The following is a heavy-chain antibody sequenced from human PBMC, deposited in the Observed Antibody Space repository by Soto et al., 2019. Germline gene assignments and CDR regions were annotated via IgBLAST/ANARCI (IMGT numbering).Heavy chain of an antibody. Sequence: QLQLQESGPGLVKPSETLSLTCTVSGGSISSSSYYWGWIRQPPGKGLEWIGSIYYSGSTYYNPSLKSRVTISVDTSKNQFSLKLSSVTAADTAVYYCARVHAEARREFDYWGQGTLVTVSS. CDR2: IYYSGST. CDR1: GGSISSSSYY. CDR3: ARVHAEARREFDY. J-gene: IGHJ4*02. V-gene: IGHV4-39*01.